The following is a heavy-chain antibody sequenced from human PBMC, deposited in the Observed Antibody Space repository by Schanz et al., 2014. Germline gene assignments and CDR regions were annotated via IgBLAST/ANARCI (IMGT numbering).Heavy chain of an antibody. D-gene: IGHD2-15*01. V-gene: IGHV3-21*04. CDR1: GFTISSYS. CDR2: ISSSGSYI. CDR3: AKGMGYCSGGTCYDYYYYGLDV. Sequence: EEHLAEPGGGLVKRGGSLRLSCAASGFTISSYSMNWVRQAPGKGLEWVSSISSSGSYIYYADSVKGRFSISRDNAKNSLYLQMNSLRAEDSAVAYCAKGMGYCSGGTCYDYYYYGLDVWGQGTTVTVSS. J-gene: IGHJ6*02.